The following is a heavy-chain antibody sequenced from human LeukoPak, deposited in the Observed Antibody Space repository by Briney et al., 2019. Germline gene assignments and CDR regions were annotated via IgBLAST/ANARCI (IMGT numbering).Heavy chain of an antibody. Sequence: ASVKVSCKASGYTFSTYGISWVRQAPGQGLAWMGWISGHNGNTNYEQKFQGRVTMTTDTSTNTACMDRRSLRSDDTAVYYCARDPYWSGNYTGIRYYYYYMDVWGKGTTVTVSS. CDR2: ISGHNGNT. J-gene: IGHJ6*03. V-gene: IGHV1-18*01. D-gene: IGHD3-3*01. CDR1: GYTFSTYG. CDR3: ARDPYWSGNYTGIRYYYYYMDV.